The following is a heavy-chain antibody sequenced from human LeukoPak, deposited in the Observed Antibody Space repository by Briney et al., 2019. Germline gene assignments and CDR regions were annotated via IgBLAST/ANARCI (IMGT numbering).Heavy chain of an antibody. Sequence: PSETLSLTCTVSGASISGYYWTWIRQPPGKGLEWIGYIYNSGSTNYNPSLKSRVTMSVDTSKNQFSLKLSSVTAADTAVYYCAKTYYYDPFDFWGQGTLVTVSS. CDR3: AKTYYYDPFDF. J-gene: IGHJ4*02. V-gene: IGHV4-4*08. D-gene: IGHD3-22*01. CDR2: IYNSGST. CDR1: GASISGYY.